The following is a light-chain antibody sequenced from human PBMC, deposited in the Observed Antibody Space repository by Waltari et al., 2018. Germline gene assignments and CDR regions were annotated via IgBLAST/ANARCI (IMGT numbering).Light chain of an antibody. CDR3: QQYNSWPPYT. CDR2: GAS. Sequence: EIVMTQSPATLSVSPGERATLSCRASQSMSNNLAWYQQKPGQAPRLLIYGASTRATGVPARVTGSGSGTEFTLTISSLQSEDSAVYFCQQYNSWPPYTFGQGTKLEIK. V-gene: IGKV3-15*01. J-gene: IGKJ2*01. CDR1: QSMSNN.